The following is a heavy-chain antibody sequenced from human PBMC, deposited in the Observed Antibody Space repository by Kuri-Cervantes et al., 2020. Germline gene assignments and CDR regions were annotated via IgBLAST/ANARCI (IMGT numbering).Heavy chain of an antibody. J-gene: IGHJ4*02. Sequence: GESLKISCAASGFTFDSHAMSWVRQPPGKGLEWVSAFGASGVRTYYADSVKGRFTISRDISKNTLYLQMNSLRDEDTAVYYCARCTVAGHFDYWGRGTLVTVSS. D-gene: IGHD6-19*01. CDR2: FGASGVRT. CDR3: ARCTVAGHFDY. V-gene: IGHV3-23*01. CDR1: GFTFDSHA.